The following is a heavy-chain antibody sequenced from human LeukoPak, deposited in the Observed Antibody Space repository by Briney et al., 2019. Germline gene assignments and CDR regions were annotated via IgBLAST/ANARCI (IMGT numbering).Heavy chain of an antibody. CDR3: ARVATTTNWFDP. J-gene: IGHJ5*02. CDR1: GYTFTGYY. Sequence: ASVKVSCKASGYTFTGYYMHWVRQAPGQGLEWMGWINPNGDGTNYAQKFQGRVTMTRDTSISTAYMELSRLRSDDTAVYYCARVATTTNWFDPWGQGTLVTVSS. D-gene: IGHD5-12*01. CDR2: INPNGDGT. V-gene: IGHV1-2*02.